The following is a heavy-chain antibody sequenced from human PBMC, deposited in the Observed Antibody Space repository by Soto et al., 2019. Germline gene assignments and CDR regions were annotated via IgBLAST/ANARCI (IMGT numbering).Heavy chain of an antibody. V-gene: IGHV3-30-3*02. CDR3: ASAIASFAAFDV. J-gene: IGHJ3*01. Sequence: QVQLVESGGGVVQPGRSLRLSCAASGFTFSSYAMHWVRQAPGKGLEWVAVISYDGSNKYYADSVKGRFTISRDNSNNTLYLQMNSLRAEDAAVFYCASAIASFAAFDVWGQGTMVTVSS. CDR1: GFTFSSYA. D-gene: IGHD6-13*01. CDR2: ISYDGSNK.